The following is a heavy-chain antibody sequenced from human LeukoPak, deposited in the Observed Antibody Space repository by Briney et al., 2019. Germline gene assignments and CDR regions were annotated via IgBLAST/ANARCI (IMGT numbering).Heavy chain of an antibody. D-gene: IGHD3-22*01. CDR3: AREGYYYDSDADYYYYYGMDV. CDR2: ISYDASDK. J-gene: IGHJ6*02. Sequence: TGGSLRLSCAASGFTFSGYAFHWVRQAPGKGPNWVSVISYDASDKYYADSVKGRFAISRDNSKNTLYLHMNGLRPDDTAVYYCAREGYYYDSDADYYYYYGMDVWGQGTTVTVSS. V-gene: IGHV3-30*01. CDR1: GFTFSGYA.